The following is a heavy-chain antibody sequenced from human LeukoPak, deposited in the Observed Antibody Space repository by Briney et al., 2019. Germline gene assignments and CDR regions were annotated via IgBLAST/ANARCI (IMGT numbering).Heavy chain of an antibody. CDR3: AREASGWYAY. CDR2: INPNSGAR. CDR1: GFTFTDYY. D-gene: IGHD6-19*01. V-gene: IGHV1-2*02. J-gene: IGHJ4*02. Sequence: ASVKVSCKASGFTFTDYYMHWVRQAPGQGLEWVGWINPNSGARAYAQKFQGRVTVTRDTPINTAYMDLSMLTSDDTAMYYCAREASGWYAYWGQGTLVTVSS.